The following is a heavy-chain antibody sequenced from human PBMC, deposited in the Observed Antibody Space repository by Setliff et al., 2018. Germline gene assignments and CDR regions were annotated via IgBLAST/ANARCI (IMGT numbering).Heavy chain of an antibody. CDR2: IYPGDSDS. CDR3: ARYYSGAFDI. D-gene: IGHD2-21*01. CDR1: GYSFTNYW. Sequence: GESLKISCKGSGYSFTNYWIGWVRQMPGKGLEWMGIIYPGDSDSRYSPSFQGQVTISADKSISTANLHWNSLKASDTAMYYCARYYSGAFDIWGQETVVTVSS. V-gene: IGHV5-51*01. J-gene: IGHJ3*02.